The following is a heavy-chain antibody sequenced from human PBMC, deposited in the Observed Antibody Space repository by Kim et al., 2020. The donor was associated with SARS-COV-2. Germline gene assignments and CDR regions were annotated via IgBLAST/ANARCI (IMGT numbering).Heavy chain of an antibody. V-gene: IGHV5-51*01. CDR1: GYSFTSYW. D-gene: IGHD5-18*01. CDR2: IYPGDSDT. CDR3: ARRRVDTALPYYYYGMDV. J-gene: IGHJ6*02. Sequence: GESLKISCKGSGYSFTSYWIGWVRQMPGKGLEWMGIIYPGDSDTRYSPSFQGQVTISADKSISTAYLQWSSLKASDTAMYYCARRRVDTALPYYYYGMDVWGQGTTVTVSS.